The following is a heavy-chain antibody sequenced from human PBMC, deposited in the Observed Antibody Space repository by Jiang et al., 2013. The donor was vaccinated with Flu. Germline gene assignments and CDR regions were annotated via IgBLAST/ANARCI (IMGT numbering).Heavy chain of an antibody. J-gene: IGHJ2*01. D-gene: IGHD3-16*01. Sequence: PGKGLEWMGGFDPEDGETIYAQKFQGRVTMTEDTSTDTAYMELSSLRSEDTAVYYCATDNLGEYWYFDLWGRGTLVTVSS. CDR2: FDPEDGET. V-gene: IGHV1-24*01. CDR3: ATDNLGEYWYFDL.